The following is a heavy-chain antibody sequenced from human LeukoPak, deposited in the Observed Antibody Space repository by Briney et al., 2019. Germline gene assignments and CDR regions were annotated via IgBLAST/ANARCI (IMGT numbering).Heavy chain of an antibody. V-gene: IGHV3-21*01. Sequence: GGSLRLSCAASGFTFCSCSMIGVRQAPGKGLEWVSSISSTSSYIYYADSVKGRFTISRDNAKNSLYLQMNSLRAEDTAVYYCARDPLQRALDICGQGTMVTVSS. CDR3: ARDPLQRALDI. CDR2: ISSTSSYI. J-gene: IGHJ3*02. CDR1: GFTFCSCS.